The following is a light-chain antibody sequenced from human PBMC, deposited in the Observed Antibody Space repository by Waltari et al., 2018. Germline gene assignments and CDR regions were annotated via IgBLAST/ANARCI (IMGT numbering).Light chain of an antibody. J-gene: IGLJ2*01. CDR1: NSNVGSYNL. CDR3: CSNVGSSVF. V-gene: IGLV2-23*03. Sequence: QSALTQPASVSGSPGQSITISCTGFNSNVGSYNLVSWYQKHPGKAPNLLIYEGNRRPSGVSNRFSGSKSDNTASLTLSGLQAEDEADYYCCSNVGSSVFFGGGTKLTVL. CDR2: EGN.